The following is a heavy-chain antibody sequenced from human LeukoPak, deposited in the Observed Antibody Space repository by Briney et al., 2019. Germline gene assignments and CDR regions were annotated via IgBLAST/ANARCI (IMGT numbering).Heavy chain of an antibody. Sequence: GGSLRLSCAASGFTFSSYSMNWVRQAPGKGLEWVSYISSSSSTIYYADSVEGRFTISRDDAKNLLYLDMNSLRAEDTAVYYCARGHTAVTRHFDFWGQGTLVTVSS. V-gene: IGHV3-48*04. CDR2: ISSSSSTI. D-gene: IGHD4-17*01. CDR3: ARGHTAVTRHFDF. J-gene: IGHJ4*02. CDR1: GFTFSSYS.